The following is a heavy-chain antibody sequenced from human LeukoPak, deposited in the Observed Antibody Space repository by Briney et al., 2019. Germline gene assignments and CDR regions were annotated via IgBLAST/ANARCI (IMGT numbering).Heavy chain of an antibody. Sequence: GGSLRLSCEVSGFNLRTYSMNWVRQAPGKGLEWVSSISKTSTYIYYADSVKGRFTISRDNANNTLYLQMDSLGAGDTAVYYCARGSGVHFWGQGTLVIVSS. CDR2: ISKTSTYI. CDR3: ARGSGVHF. D-gene: IGHD3-10*01. CDR1: GFNLRTYS. J-gene: IGHJ4*02. V-gene: IGHV3-21*01.